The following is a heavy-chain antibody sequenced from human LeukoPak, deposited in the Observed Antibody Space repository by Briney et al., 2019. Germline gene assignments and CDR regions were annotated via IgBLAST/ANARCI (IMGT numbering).Heavy chain of an antibody. V-gene: IGHV3-74*01. D-gene: IGHD1-26*01. CDR2: INSDGSYT. Sequence: PGGSLRLSCAASGFTFNNYWIHWVRQAPGKGLVWVSRINSDGSYTRYADSVKGRFTISRDNAKNTLYLQMNSLRAEDTAVYYCARESFGSYYWFDPWGQGTLVTVSS. CDR3: ARESFGSYYWFDP. J-gene: IGHJ5*02. CDR1: GFTFNNYW.